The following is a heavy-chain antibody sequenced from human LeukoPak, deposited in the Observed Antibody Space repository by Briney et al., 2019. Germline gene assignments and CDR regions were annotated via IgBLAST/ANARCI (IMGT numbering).Heavy chain of an antibody. D-gene: IGHD4-17*01. CDR2: IIPIFGTA. V-gene: IGHV1-69*06. CDR1: GGTFSSYA. J-gene: IGHJ4*02. Sequence: GSSVKVSCKASGGTFSSYAISWVRQAPGQGLEWMGGIIPIFGTANYAQKFQGRATITADKSTSTAYMELSSLRSEDTAVYYCARDRGYGDYLLFDYWGQGTLVTVSS. CDR3: ARDRGYGDYLLFDY.